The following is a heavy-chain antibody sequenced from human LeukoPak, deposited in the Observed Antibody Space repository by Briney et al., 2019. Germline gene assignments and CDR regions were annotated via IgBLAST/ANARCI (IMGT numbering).Heavy chain of an antibody. V-gene: IGHV3-20*04. Sequence: PGGSLRLSCAASGFTFDGYGMTWVRQAPGKGLEWVSGINWNGGRTGYADSVKGRFTISRDNAKNSLSLQMNSLRAEDTAVYYCARDPGYCSGGSCQYYYYYYMDVWGKGTTVTVSS. CDR2: INWNGGRT. J-gene: IGHJ6*03. CDR3: ARDPGYCSGGSCQYYYYYYMDV. D-gene: IGHD2-15*01. CDR1: GFTFDGYG.